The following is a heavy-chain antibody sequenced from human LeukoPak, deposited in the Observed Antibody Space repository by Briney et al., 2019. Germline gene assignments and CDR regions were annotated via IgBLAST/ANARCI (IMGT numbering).Heavy chain of an antibody. CDR2: IYPGDSDT. CDR1: GYSFTNYW. Sequence: GESLKISCEGSGYSFTNYWIGWVRQMPGKGLEWMGIIYPGDSDTRYSPSFQGQVTIPADKSISTAYLQWSSLKASDTAMYYCARRSSVAASETFDYWGQGTLVTVSS. J-gene: IGHJ4*02. D-gene: IGHD2-15*01. CDR3: ARRSSVAASETFDY. V-gene: IGHV5-51*01.